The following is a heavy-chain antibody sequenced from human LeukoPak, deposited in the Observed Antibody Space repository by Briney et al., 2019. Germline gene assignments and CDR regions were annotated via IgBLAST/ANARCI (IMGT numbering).Heavy chain of an antibody. J-gene: IGHJ4*02. CDR1: GFTFSKYP. CDR3: APSVLSSFDY. V-gene: IGHV3-23*01. Sequence: GGSLRLSCVASGFTFSKYPMTWVRQASGKGLEWVSSISGNSDSAFYADSVKGRFTIFRDNSKYTLYLQMNSLRAEDAALYFCAPSVLSSFDYWGQGTVVTVSS. D-gene: IGHD3-3*01. CDR2: ISGNSDSA.